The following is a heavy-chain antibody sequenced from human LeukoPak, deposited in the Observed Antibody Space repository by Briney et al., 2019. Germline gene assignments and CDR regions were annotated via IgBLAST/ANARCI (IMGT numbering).Heavy chain of an antibody. CDR3: TRLIMSSIYYYYMDV. V-gene: IGHV4-4*02. J-gene: IGHJ6*03. D-gene: IGHD3-10*01. Sequence: SGTLSLTCAVSGGSISSSYWWSWVRQPPGKGLEWIGEISHSGSTKYNPSLKSRVTISVDTSKNQFSLKLSSVTAADTAVYYCTRLIMSSIYYYYMDVWGKGTTVTVSS. CDR2: ISHSGST. CDR1: GGSISSSYW.